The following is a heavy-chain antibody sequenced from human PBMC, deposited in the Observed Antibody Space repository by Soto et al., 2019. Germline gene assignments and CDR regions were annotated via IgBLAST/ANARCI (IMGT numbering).Heavy chain of an antibody. CDR2: INPNSGGT. CDR3: ARGIGVRGSYVTQS. Sequence: GASVKVSCKASGYTFTGYYIHWVRQAPGQGLEWMGWINPNSGGTNYAQKFQGRVTMTRDTSISTAYMELSRLRSDDTAVYYCARGIGVRGSYVTQSWGQGTLVTVSS. CDR1: GYTFTGYY. D-gene: IGHD1-26*01. V-gene: IGHV1-2*02. J-gene: IGHJ5*02.